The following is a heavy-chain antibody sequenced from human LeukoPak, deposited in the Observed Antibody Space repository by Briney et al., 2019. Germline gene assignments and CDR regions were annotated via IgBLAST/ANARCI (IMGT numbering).Heavy chain of an antibody. Sequence: GGSLRLSCAASGFTFSSYSMNWVRQAPGKGLEWVSSISSSSGYIYYADSVKGRFTISRDNAKNSLYLQMNSLRAEDTAVYYCARDRGTGTTFSYYFDYWGQGTLVTVSS. D-gene: IGHD1-7*01. V-gene: IGHV3-21*01. CDR2: ISSSSGYI. CDR1: GFTFSSYS. CDR3: ARDRGTGTTFSYYFDY. J-gene: IGHJ4*02.